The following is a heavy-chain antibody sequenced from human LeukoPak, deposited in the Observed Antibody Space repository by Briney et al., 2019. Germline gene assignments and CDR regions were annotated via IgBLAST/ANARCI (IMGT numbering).Heavy chain of an antibody. V-gene: IGHV4-31*03. CDR1: GGSVSSGSYY. CDR3: ARVNRFDWLLSQSGPPGDY. Sequence: SETLSLTCTVSGGSVSSGSYYWSWIRQHPGKGLEWIGYIYYSGSTYYNPSLKSRVTISVDTSKNQFSLKLSSVTAADTAVYYCARVNRFDWLLSQSGPPGDYWGQGTLVTVSS. CDR2: IYYSGST. D-gene: IGHD3-9*01. J-gene: IGHJ4*02.